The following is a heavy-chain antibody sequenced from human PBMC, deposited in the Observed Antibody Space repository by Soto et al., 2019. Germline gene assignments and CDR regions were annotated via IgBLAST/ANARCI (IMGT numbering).Heavy chain of an antibody. CDR2: ISGGGGIF. V-gene: IGHV3-48*01. CDR3: ATGVYFDWLDNPDHALGV. D-gene: IGHD3-9*01. J-gene: IGHJ3*01. Sequence: EVQLVESGGGLVQPGGSLRLSCAASGFTFRNYDMNWVRQAPGKGLEWVSYISGGGGIFYYTDSVRDRFTISRDNAKNSLYLQLNSLRVEDTAVYFCATGVYFDWLDNPDHALGVWGQAKKVTVPS. CDR1: GFTFRNYD.